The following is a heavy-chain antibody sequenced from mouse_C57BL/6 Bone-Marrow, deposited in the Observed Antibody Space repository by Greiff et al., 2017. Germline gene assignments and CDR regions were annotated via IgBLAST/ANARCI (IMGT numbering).Heavy chain of an antibody. Sequence: VKLLESGPGMVKPSQSLSLTCTVTGYSITSGYDWHWIRPFPGNKLEWMGYISYSGSTNYNPSLKSRISITHDTSKNHFFLKLNSVTTENTATYYCARAGDGYFDYWGKGTTLTVSS. CDR1: GYSITSGYD. J-gene: IGHJ2*01. CDR3: ARAGDGYFDY. CDR2: ISYSGST. V-gene: IGHV3-1*01. D-gene: IGHD3-3*01.